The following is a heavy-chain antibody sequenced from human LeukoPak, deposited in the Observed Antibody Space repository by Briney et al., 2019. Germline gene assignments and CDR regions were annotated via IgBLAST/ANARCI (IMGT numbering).Heavy chain of an antibody. J-gene: IGHJ4*02. Sequence: SETLSLTSTVSGASVNNVGHYWYWIRQSPGKGLEWFALISYTETVTYDTNHSPSLKGRATIPVDTSRNHYSLKVNSLTAADRAVYYCAREVPSSRNFDAWGQGTLVTVSS. CDR1: GASVNNVGHY. CDR2: ISYTETVTYDT. D-gene: IGHD6-13*01. CDR3: AREVPSSRNFDA. V-gene: IGHV4-61*03.